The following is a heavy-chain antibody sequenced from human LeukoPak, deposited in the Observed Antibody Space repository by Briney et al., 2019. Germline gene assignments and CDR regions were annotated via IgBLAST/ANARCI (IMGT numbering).Heavy chain of an antibody. CDR3: ARADYDVLTGYYNSWFDP. J-gene: IGHJ5*02. V-gene: IGHV1-46*03. CDR2: INPSGGST. CDR1: GYTFTSYY. Sequence: GASVKVSCKASGYTFTSYYMHWVRQAPGQGLEWMGIINPSGGSTSYAQKFQGRVTMTRDTSTSTVSMELSSLRSEDTAVYYCARADYDVLTGYYNSWFDPWGQGTLVTVSS. D-gene: IGHD3-9*01.